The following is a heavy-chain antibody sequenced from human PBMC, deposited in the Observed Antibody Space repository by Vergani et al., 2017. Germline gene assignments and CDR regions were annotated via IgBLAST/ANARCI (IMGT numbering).Heavy chain of an antibody. V-gene: IGHV3-30*03. D-gene: IGHD1-1*01. J-gene: IGHJ6*03. CDR3: ARDFLTRVTTLDYYYMGV. CDR1: GFPFSDYG. Sequence: QVQLVESGGGEVQPGRSLRLSCSAAGFPFSDYGVHWVRQAPGKGLEWVSVISYDGNKKNYADSVKGRFTISRYNSKNTLYLEMNALIAEETAVYYCARDFLTRVTTLDYYYMGVWGKGTTVTVSS. CDR2: ISYDGNKK.